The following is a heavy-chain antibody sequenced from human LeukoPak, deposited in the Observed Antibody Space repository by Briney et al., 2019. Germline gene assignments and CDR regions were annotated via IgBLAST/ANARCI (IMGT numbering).Heavy chain of an antibody. V-gene: IGHV3-74*01. CDR1: GFTFSSHL. CDR3: AIDLGAYLGY. J-gene: IGHJ4*02. CDR2: IDSDGSKT. D-gene: IGHD3-16*01. Sequence: AGSLTLSCVASGFTFSSHLMHWVRQLPGKGLVWVSRIDSDGSKTDYAASVKGRCTISRDNSKNTLYLQIICLSEEHMAVYYFAIDLGAYLGYWGQGTLVTVS.